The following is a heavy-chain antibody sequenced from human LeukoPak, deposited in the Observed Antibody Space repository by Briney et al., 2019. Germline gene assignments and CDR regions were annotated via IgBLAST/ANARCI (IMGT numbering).Heavy chain of an antibody. V-gene: IGHV3-9*01. CDR1: GFTFDDYA. Sequence: PGRSLRLSCAASGFTFDDYAMHWVRQAPGKGLEWVSGIDWNSGNLDYADSVKGRFTISRDNAKKSLYLQMNSLRAEDTAVYYCARGHVWGQGTTVTVSS. J-gene: IGHJ6*02. CDR3: ARGHV. CDR2: IDWNSGNL.